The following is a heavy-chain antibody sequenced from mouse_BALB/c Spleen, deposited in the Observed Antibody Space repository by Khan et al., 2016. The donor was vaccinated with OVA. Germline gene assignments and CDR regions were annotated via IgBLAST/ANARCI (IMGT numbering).Heavy chain of an antibody. CDR3: ATIYGNPCAF. CDR1: GFNIKDTY. D-gene: IGHD2-1*01. Sequence: VQLKESGAELVKPGASVKLSCSASGFNIKDTYIHWMKQMPGHGLECIGRIDPPTDASKYGPQFHPKATLTADTSSNTAYLQLSSLTSEDTAVYYCATIYGNPCAFWGQGTLVSVSA. J-gene: IGHJ3*01. CDR2: IDPPTDAS. V-gene: IGHV14-3*02.